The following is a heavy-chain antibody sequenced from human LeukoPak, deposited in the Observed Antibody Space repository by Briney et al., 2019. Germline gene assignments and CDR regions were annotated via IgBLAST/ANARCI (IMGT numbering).Heavy chain of an antibody. D-gene: IGHD2-8*01. V-gene: IGHV4-39*01. J-gene: IGHJ4*02. CDR1: GGFISSNY. CDR3: TRHQWWLAPRNFDY. Sequence: SETLSLTCTVSGGFISSNYWGWIRQPPGKGLEWIGSIYHSGSTYYNPSLKSRVTISVDTSKNQFSLKLSSVTAADMAVYYCTRHQWWLAPRNFDYWGQGTLVTVSS. CDR2: IYHSGST.